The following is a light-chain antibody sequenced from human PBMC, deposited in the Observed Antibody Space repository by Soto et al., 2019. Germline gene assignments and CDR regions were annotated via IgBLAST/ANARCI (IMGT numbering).Light chain of an antibody. V-gene: IGLV2-14*03. J-gene: IGLJ3*02. CDR1: SSDVGGHSS. CDR3: SSYTSTYTLV. Sequence: QSALTQPASVSGSPGQSIAISCTGTSSDVGGHSSVSWYQQHPGKAPKLLIYDVTDRPSGVSTRFSGSKSGNTASLTISGLQAEDEADYYCSSYTSTYTLVFGGGTKLTVL. CDR2: DVT.